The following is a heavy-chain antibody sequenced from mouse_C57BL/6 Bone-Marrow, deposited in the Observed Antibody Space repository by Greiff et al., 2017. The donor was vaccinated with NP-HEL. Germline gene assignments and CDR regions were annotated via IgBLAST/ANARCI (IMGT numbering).Heavy chain of an antibody. CDR1: GYTFTSYW. CDR3: GRILRSFWDFEG. D-gene: IGHD1-1*01. Sequence: VQLQQSGAELAKPGASVKLSCKASGYTFTSYWMHWVKQRPGHGLEWIGYINPSSGYTKYNQKFKDKATLTADKSSSTAYMQLRSLTYEDSAVYYCGRILRSFWDFEGWGTGTTVTVAS. J-gene: IGHJ1*03. CDR2: INPSSGYT. V-gene: IGHV1-7*01.